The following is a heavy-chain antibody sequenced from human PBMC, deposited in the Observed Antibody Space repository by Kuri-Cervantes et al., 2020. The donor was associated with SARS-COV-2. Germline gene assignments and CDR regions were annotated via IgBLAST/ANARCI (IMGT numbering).Heavy chain of an antibody. CDR2: ISASGGSA. D-gene: IGHD2-21*01. V-gene: IGHV3-23*01. Sequence: GESLKISCAASGFTFADYAMSWVRQAPGKGLEWVSSISASGGSANYADSVKGRLTVSRDNSKNTLYLQMNNLRGDDTAVYFCARGRVGVQDFWGQGTLVTVSS. J-gene: IGHJ4*02. CDR3: ARGRVGVQDF. CDR1: GFTFADYA.